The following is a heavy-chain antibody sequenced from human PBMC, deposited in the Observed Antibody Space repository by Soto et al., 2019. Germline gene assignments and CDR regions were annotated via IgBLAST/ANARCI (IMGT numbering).Heavy chain of an antibody. CDR3: ARGTAIYDILTGYPLRSYGMDV. J-gene: IGHJ6*02. CDR1: GASISSGGYY. CDR2: INHSGST. Sequence: PSETLSLTCTVSGASISSGGYYWSWIRQPPGKGLEWIGEINHSGSTNYNPSLKSRVTISVDTSKNQFSLKLSSVTAADTAVYYCARGTAIYDILTGYPLRSYGMDVWGQGTTVTVS. D-gene: IGHD3-9*01. V-gene: IGHV4-39*07.